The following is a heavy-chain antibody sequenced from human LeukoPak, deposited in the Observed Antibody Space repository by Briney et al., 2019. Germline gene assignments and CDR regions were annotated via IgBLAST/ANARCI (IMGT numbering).Heavy chain of an antibody. CDR1: GGSISSYY. D-gene: IGHD5-12*01. CDR3: ASGIPSQWGYDREDAFDI. J-gene: IGHJ3*02. CDR2: IYYSGST. V-gene: IGHV4-59*08. Sequence: KPSETLSLTCTVSGGSISSYYWSWIRQPPGKGLEWIGYIYYSGSTNYSPSLKSRVTISVDTSKNQFSLKLSSVTAADTAVYYCASGIPSQWGYDREDAFDIWGQGTMVTVSS.